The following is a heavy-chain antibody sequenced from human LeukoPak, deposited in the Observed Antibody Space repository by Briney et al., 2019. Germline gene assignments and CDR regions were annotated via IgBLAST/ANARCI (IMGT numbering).Heavy chain of an antibody. V-gene: IGHV4-4*07. CDR2: IHGSGST. J-gene: IGHJ1*01. D-gene: IGHD2-8*01. CDR3: ARGAVTNDFQH. CDR1: GGSISGYF. Sequence: PSETLSLTCTVSGGSISGYFRSWVRQPAGEGLEWMGRIHGSGSTNFNPSLNSRVTLSLDMSKNQIYLKLSSVTAADTAVYYCARGAVTNDFQHWGQGTLVTVSS.